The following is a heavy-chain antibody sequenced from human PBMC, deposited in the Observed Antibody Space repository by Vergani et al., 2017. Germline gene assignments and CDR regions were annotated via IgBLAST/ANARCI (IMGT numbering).Heavy chain of an antibody. CDR2: ISGSGGST. CDR3: AKVGTVAFYYYYGMDV. D-gene: IGHD4-23*01. J-gene: IGHJ6*02. V-gene: IGHV3-23*01. CDR1: GFTFSSYA. Sequence: EVQLLESGGGLVQPGGSLRLSCAASGFTFSSYAMSWVRQAPGKGLEWVSGISGSGGSTYYADSVKGRFTISRDNSKNTLYLQMNSLRAEDTAVYYCAKVGTVAFYYYYGMDVWGQGTTVTVSS.